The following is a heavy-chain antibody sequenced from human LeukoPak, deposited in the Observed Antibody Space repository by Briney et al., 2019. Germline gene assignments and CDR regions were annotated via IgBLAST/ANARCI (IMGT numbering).Heavy chain of an antibody. CDR1: GYTFTSYG. D-gene: IGHD5-24*01. Sequence: ASVKVSCKASGYTFTSYGISWVRQAPGQGLEWMGWISAYNGNTDYAQKLQGRVTMTTDTSTSTAYMELRSLRSDDTAVYYCAKTPVGMVTLDYWGQGTLVTVSS. CDR3: AKTPVGMVTLDY. J-gene: IGHJ4*02. V-gene: IGHV1-18*01. CDR2: ISAYNGNT.